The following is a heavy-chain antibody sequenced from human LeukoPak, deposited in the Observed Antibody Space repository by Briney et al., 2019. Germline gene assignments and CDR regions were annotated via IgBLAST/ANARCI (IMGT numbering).Heavy chain of an antibody. CDR3: ARDLRLGSSISTGNFDY. V-gene: IGHV3-30-3*01. CDR1: GFTFIDYA. D-gene: IGHD1-1*01. J-gene: IGHJ4*02. Sequence: GGSLRLTCVASGFTFIDYAFHWVRQAPGKGLESLAVISYDGSNSYYRDSVRGRFTISRDNSKNTLYLQMNRLSAHDTAVYYCARDLRLGSSISTGNFDYWGQGSLVTVSS. CDR2: ISYDGSNS.